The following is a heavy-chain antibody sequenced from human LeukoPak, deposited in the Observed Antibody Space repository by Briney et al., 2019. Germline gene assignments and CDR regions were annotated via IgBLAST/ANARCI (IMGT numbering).Heavy chain of an antibody. CDR1: GYTFTGYY. CDR2: INPNSGGT. D-gene: IGHD2-2*01. Sequence: ASVKVSCKASGYTFTGYYMHWVRQAPGQGLEWMGRINPNSGGTNYAQKFQGRVTMTRDTFISTAYMELSRLRSDDTAVYYCAREKVRQSGMDVWGQGTTVTVSS. J-gene: IGHJ6*02. CDR3: AREKVRQSGMDV. V-gene: IGHV1-2*06.